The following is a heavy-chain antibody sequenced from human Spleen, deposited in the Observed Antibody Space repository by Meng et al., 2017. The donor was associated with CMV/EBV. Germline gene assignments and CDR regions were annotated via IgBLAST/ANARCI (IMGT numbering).Heavy chain of an antibody. CDR2: ISDSGSS. CDR1: GGSISYYS. D-gene: IGHD6-19*01. J-gene: IGHJ4*02. V-gene: IGHV4-59*08. CDR3: ARVDSGWYWNY. Sequence: SETLSLTCTVSGGSISYYSWSWIRQSPGQRLEWIGYISDSGSSNYNPSLKSRVTISVDTSKNQFSLRLSSVTAADTAVYYCARVDSGWYWNYWGQGTLVTVSS.